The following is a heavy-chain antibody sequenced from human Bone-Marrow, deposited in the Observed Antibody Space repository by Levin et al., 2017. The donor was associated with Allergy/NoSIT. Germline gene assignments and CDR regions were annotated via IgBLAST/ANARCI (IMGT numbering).Heavy chain of an antibody. CDR3: ARVEYCSSTSCYSEFDP. Sequence: GESLKISCKASGYTFTSYGISWVRQAPGQGLEWMGWISAYNGNTNYAQKLQGRVTMTTDTSTSTAYMELRSLRSDDTAVYYCARVEYCSSTSCYSEFDPWGQGTLVTVSS. CDR2: ISAYNGNT. V-gene: IGHV1-18*01. D-gene: IGHD2-2*01. CDR1: GYTFTSYG. J-gene: IGHJ5*02.